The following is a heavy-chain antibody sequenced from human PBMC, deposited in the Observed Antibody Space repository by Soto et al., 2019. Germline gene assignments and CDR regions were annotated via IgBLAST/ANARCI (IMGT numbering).Heavy chain of an antibody. D-gene: IGHD2-15*01. CDR3: ARRFYCSGGSCYIPTFAY. CDR1: GYSFTSYW. V-gene: IGHV5-51*01. J-gene: IGHJ4*02. Sequence: GESLKISCKGSGYSFTSYWIGWVRQMPGKGLEWMGIIYPGDSDTRYSPSFQGQVTISADKSISTAYLQWSSLKASDTAMYYCARRFYCSGGSCYIPTFAYWGQGTLVT. CDR2: IYPGDSDT.